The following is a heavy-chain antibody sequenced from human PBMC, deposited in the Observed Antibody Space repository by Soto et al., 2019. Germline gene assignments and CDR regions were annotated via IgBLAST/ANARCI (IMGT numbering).Heavy chain of an antibody. Sequence: GGSLRLSCAASGFTFSDYYMSWIRQAPGKGLEWVSYISSSGSTIYYADSVKGRFTISRDNAKNSLYLQMNSLRAEDTAVYYCARDRVFSSSWVRAFDIWGQGTMVTVSS. CDR1: GFTFSDYY. V-gene: IGHV3-11*01. J-gene: IGHJ3*02. D-gene: IGHD6-6*01. CDR3: ARDRVFSSSWVRAFDI. CDR2: ISSSGSTI.